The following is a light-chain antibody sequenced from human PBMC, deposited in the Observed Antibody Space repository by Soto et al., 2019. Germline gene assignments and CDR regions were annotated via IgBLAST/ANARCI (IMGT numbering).Light chain of an antibody. Sequence: EIVLTQSPGTLSLSPGERATLSCRASQTVTSNFLAWYQQIPGRAPRLLIYRASSGATGIPDRFSGSGSGTDFTLTISGMEPEDFAVYYCQQYGTFPTCGQGTRLEIK. CDR1: QTVTSNF. J-gene: IGKJ5*01. V-gene: IGKV3-20*01. CDR2: RAS. CDR3: QQYGTFPT.